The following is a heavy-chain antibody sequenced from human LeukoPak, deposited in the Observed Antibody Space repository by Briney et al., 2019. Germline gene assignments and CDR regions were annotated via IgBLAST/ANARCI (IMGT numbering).Heavy chain of an antibody. Sequence: SGTLSLTCTASGGSISSSSYYWGWIRQPPGKGLEWIGSIYYSGSTYYNPSLKRRVTISVDTSKNQFSLKLSSVTAADTAVYYCASWGWGDIVVVPAATDAFDIWGQGTMVTVSS. CDR2: IYYSGST. CDR1: GGSISSSSYY. J-gene: IGHJ3*02. D-gene: IGHD2-2*01. CDR3: ASWGWGDIVVVPAATDAFDI. V-gene: IGHV4-39*01.